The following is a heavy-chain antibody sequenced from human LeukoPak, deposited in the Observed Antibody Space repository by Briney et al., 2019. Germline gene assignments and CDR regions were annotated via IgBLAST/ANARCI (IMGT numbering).Heavy chain of an antibody. J-gene: IGHJ4*02. Sequence: KKPGPTLANPTQTLTLTSTFAGCSLSTSGVGVGWIRQPPGKALECLAIIYWNDYKRYSTSLKSRLTLSKDTSKTQVVLTMTNMDPMDTATYYCAHVDSSGWSEFDYWGQGTLVTVSS. D-gene: IGHD6-19*01. V-gene: IGHV2-5*01. CDR2: IYWNDYK. CDR3: AHVDSSGWSEFDY. CDR1: GCSLSTSGVG.